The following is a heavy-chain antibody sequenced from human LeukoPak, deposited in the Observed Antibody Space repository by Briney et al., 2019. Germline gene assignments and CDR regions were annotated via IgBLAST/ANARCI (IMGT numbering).Heavy chain of an antibody. V-gene: IGHV3-49*04. CDR1: GFTFCDYG. CDR2: IRGKAYGGTT. D-gene: IGHD3-22*01. J-gene: IGHJ4*02. Sequence: GGSLRLSCTASGFTFCDYGLSWVRQAPGKGLEWVGFIRGKAYGGTTEYAASVKGRFTISRGDSKSIAYLQMNSLKTEDTAVYYCTREPTYYYDSSGLSGDYWGQGTLVTVSS. CDR3: TREPTYYYDSSGLSGDY.